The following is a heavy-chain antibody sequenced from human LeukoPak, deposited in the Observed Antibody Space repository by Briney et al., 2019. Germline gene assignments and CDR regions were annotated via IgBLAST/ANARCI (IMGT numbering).Heavy chain of an antibody. CDR2: ISSSSSYT. Sequence: GGSLRLSCAASGFTFSDYYMSWIRQAPGKGLEWVSYISSSSSYTNYADSVKGRFTISRDNAKNSLYLQMNSLRAEDTAVYYCARDDVYDSSGSDYWGQGTLVTVSS. CDR1: GFTFSDYY. D-gene: IGHD3-22*01. V-gene: IGHV3-11*06. CDR3: ARDDVYDSSGSDY. J-gene: IGHJ4*02.